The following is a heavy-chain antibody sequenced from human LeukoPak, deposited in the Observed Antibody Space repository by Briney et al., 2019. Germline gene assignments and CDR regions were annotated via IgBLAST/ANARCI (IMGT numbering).Heavy chain of an antibody. CDR1: GYTFTSYD. J-gene: IGHJ5*02. CDR2: IIPIFGTA. CDR3: AREVGSSSINWFDP. D-gene: IGHD6-6*01. V-gene: IGHV1-69*05. Sequence: GASVKVSCKASGYTFTSYDVNWVRQAPGQGLEWMGGIIPIFGTANYAQKFQGRVTITTDESTSTAYMELSSLRSEDTAVYYCAREVGSSSINWFDPWGQGTLVTVSS.